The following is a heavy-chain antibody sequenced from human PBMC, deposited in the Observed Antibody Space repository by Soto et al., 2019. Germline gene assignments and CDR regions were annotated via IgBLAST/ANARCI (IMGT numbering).Heavy chain of an antibody. CDR2: IYWDDDK. J-gene: IGHJ4*02. Sequence: QITLKESSPMLVKPTQTLTLTCTFSGFSVNRSGLSVGWIRQPPGKRREWLALIYWDDDKRFSPSLQSRLAITKDASSNLVALTMTRLHSVDTATYYCAHSQADSRGSYRHFAFWGQGTRVNVSA. V-gene: IGHV2-5*02. CDR1: GFSVNRSGLS. CDR3: AHSQADSRGSYRHFAF. D-gene: IGHD3-22*01.